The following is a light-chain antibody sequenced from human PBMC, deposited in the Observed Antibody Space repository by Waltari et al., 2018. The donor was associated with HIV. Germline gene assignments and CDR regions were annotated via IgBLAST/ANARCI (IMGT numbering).Light chain of an antibody. Sequence: QSVLTPPPSVSGAPGQRVTISCTGHISTIGANSDVPGSQQHPGRAPKLLINSVNNRPSGVPDRFSGSKSGTPASVAITGLQAEDEADYYCQSYDSGLRMFGGGTKLTVL. CDR1: ISTIGANSD. V-gene: IGLV1-40*01. CDR3: QSYDSGLRM. CDR2: SVN. J-gene: IGLJ3*02.